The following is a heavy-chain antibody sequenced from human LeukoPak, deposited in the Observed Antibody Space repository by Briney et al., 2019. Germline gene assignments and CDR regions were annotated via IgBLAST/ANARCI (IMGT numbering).Heavy chain of an antibody. V-gene: IGHV3-30*03. CDR1: GFTFSSYG. CDR2: ISYDGSNQ. CDR3: ARDKGGGYGNDGFDI. Sequence: PGRSLRLSCAASGFTFSSYGMHWVRQAPGKGLEWVAVISYDGSNQYYAASVKGRFTISRDNSKNTLYLQMNSLRAEDTAVYYCARDKGGGYGNDGFDIWGRGTMVTVSS. D-gene: IGHD3-16*01. J-gene: IGHJ3*02.